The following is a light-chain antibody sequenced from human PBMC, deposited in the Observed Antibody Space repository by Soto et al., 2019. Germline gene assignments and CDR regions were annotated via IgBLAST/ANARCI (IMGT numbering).Light chain of an antibody. CDR1: QSISSK. CDR3: QQYNSGLQIT. CDR2: GAS. J-gene: IGKJ5*01. V-gene: IGKV3-15*01. Sequence: EIVMTQSPATLSVSPGERATLSCRASQSISSKVGWYQQRPGQAPRLLMYGASTRGTCIPARFSGSGSGTEFILTISRLESEDSAVYYLQQYNSGLQITFGHGTRLEIK.